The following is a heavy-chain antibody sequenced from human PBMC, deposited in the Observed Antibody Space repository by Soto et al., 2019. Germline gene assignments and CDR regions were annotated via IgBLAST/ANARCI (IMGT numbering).Heavy chain of an antibody. CDR3: AGEGLVGWRAKS. CDR1: GVTFSSYT. D-gene: IGHD2-2*01. Sequence: QVQLVQSGAEVKKPGSSVKVSCNASGVTFSSYTISWVRQAPGQGLEWMGRIIPIPGIANYAQKFQGRVTITADKATSTAYMELSSLRSEDTAVDSCAGEGLVGWRAKSWGQGTLVTVSS. J-gene: IGHJ4*02. V-gene: IGHV1-69*08. CDR2: IIPIPGIA.